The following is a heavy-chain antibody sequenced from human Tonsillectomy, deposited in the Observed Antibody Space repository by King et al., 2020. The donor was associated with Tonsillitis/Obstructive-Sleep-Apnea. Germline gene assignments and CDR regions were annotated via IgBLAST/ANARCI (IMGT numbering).Heavy chain of an antibody. J-gene: IGHJ4*02. D-gene: IGHD5-24*01. CDR2: IWYDGSNK. V-gene: IGHV3-33*01. CDR1: GFTFSSYG. Sequence: VRLVESGGGVVQPGRSLRLSCAASGFTFSSYGMHWVRQAPGKGLEWVAVIWYDGSNKDYADSVKGRFTISRDNSKNTLYLQMNSLRDEDTAVYYCARDEGGYNYFGRYWGQGTLVTVSS. CDR3: ARDEGGYNYFGRY.